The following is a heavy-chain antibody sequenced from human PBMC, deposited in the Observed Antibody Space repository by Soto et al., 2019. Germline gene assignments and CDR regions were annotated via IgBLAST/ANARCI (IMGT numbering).Heavy chain of an antibody. Sequence: GGTLRLSCASSGFTFSSYGMHWVRQAPGKGLEWVAVISYDGSNKYYADSVKGRFTISRDNSKNTLYLQMNSRRSEDRAVYYCAKVRVPVLLSFGESFYNWFDPWGQGTLVTVSS. CDR2: ISYDGSNK. CDR1: GFTFSSYG. J-gene: IGHJ5*02. D-gene: IGHD3-10*01. V-gene: IGHV3-30*18. CDR3: AKVRVPVLLSFGESFYNWFDP.